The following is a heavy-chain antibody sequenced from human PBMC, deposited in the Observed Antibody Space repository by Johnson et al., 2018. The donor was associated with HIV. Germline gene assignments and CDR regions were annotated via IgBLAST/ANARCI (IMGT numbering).Heavy chain of an antibody. V-gene: IGHV3-23*04. CDR3: ARAGPYCSGGSCYSPDAFDI. Sequence: VQLVESGGGLVKPGGSLRLSCAASGFTFSNYAMSWVRQAPGKGLEWVSTISGSGGSTYYADSVKGRFTISRDNSKNSLYLQVNSLRAEDTALYYCARAGPYCSGGSCYSPDAFDIWGQGTMVTVSS. D-gene: IGHD2-15*01. CDR2: ISGSGGST. CDR1: GFTFSNYA. J-gene: IGHJ3*02.